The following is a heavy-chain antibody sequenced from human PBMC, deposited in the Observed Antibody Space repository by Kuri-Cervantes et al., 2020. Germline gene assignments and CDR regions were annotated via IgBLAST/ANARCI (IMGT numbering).Heavy chain of an antibody. CDR2: IYYSGST. CDR1: GGSISSDY. V-gene: IGHV4-59*12. J-gene: IGHJ4*02. D-gene: IGHD2-2*01. CDR3: ARGRPNYCSSTSCYFWNPRSSSWPIFDY. Sequence: SETLSLTCTVAGGSISSDYCGWILQPPGKGLEWIGYIYYSGSTNYNPSPKSRVTISVDTSKNQFSLKLSSVTAADTAVYYCARGRPNYCSSTSCYFWNPRSSSWPIFDYWGQGTLVTGAS.